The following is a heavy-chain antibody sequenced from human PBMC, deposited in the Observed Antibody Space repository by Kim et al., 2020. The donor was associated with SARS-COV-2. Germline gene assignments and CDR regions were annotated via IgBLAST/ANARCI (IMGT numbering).Heavy chain of an antibody. CDR3: ARGGRITMVRGVISNWFDP. J-gene: IGHJ5*02. Sequence: SRVTISVDTSKNQFSLKLSSVTAADTAVYYCARGGRITMVRGVISNWFDPWGQGTLVTVSS. D-gene: IGHD3-10*01. V-gene: IGHV4-34*01.